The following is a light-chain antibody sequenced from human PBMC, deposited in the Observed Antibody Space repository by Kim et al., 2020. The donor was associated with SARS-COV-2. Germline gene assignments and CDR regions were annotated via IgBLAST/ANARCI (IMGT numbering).Light chain of an antibody. CDR2: QDS. V-gene: IGLV3-1*01. CDR1: KLGDKY. CDR3: QAWDSSTFYV. J-gene: IGLJ1*01. Sequence: VSPGQTSRFTWSGDKLGDKYACWYQQKPGQSPVLVVYQDSKRPSGIPERFSGSNSGNTATLTISGTQAMDEADYYCQAWDSSTFYVFGTGTKVTVL.